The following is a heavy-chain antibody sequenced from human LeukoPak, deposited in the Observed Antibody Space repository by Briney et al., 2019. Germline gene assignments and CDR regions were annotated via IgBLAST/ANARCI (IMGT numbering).Heavy chain of an antibody. J-gene: IGHJ5*02. D-gene: IGHD6-19*01. V-gene: IGHV4-31*03. CDR2: IYYSGST. CDR1: GGSISSGGYY. Sequence: PSETLSLTCTVSGGSISSGGYYWSWIRQHPGKGLEWIGYIYYSGSTYYNPSLKSRVTISVDKSNNQFSLKVSSVTAADTAVYYCARVAGINLAQEYNWFDPWGQGTLVTVSS. CDR3: ARVAGINLAQEYNWFDP.